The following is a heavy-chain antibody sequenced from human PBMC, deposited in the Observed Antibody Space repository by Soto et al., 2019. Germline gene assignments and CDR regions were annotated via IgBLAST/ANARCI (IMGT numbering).Heavy chain of an antibody. V-gene: IGHV1-69*13. CDR1: GGTFSSYA. Sequence: SVKVSCKASGGTFSSYAISWVRQAPGQGLEWMGGIIPIFGTANYAQKFQGRVTITADESTSTAYMELSSLRSEDTAVYYCARDREDDILTGYYPSDTYYYYGMDVWGQGTTVTAP. CDR2: IIPIFGTA. D-gene: IGHD3-9*01. CDR3: ARDREDDILTGYYPSDTYYYYGMDV. J-gene: IGHJ6*02.